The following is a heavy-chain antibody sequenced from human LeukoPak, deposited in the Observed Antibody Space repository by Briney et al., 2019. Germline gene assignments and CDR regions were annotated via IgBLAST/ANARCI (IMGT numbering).Heavy chain of an antibody. D-gene: IGHD5-12*01. Sequence: SETLSLTCAVYGGSFSGYYWSWIRQPPGKGLEWIGEINHSGSTNYNPSLKSRVTISVDTSKNQFSLKLSSVTAADTAVYYCARDGEWLNAFDIWGQGTMVTVSS. CDR1: GGSFSGYY. V-gene: IGHV4-34*01. CDR3: ARDGEWLNAFDI. CDR2: INHSGST. J-gene: IGHJ3*02.